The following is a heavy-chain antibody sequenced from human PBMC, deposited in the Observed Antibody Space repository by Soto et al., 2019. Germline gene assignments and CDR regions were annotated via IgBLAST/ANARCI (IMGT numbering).Heavy chain of an antibody. Sequence: QVQLVESGGGVVQPGRSLRLSCAASGFTFSSYGMHWVRQAPGKGLEWGAVISYDGSNKYYADSVKGRFTISRDNSKNTLYLQMNSLRAEDTAVYYCAKGLWFGELLPSYGMDVWGQGTTVTVSS. CDR2: ISYDGSNK. J-gene: IGHJ6*02. CDR1: GFTFSSYG. V-gene: IGHV3-30*18. D-gene: IGHD3-10*01. CDR3: AKGLWFGELLPSYGMDV.